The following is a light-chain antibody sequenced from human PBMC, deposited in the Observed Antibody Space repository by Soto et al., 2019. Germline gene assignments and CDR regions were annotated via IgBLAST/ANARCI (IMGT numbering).Light chain of an antibody. Sequence: DVQMTQSPASLSASVGDRVTITCRASQSISKNLNWYQHKVGKAPQLLIYSASDSQAGVPSRFSGSGPGTDFTLIISGLQPEDFATYYCQQSYISPYTFGQGTKVEIK. J-gene: IGKJ2*01. V-gene: IGKV1-39*01. CDR1: QSISKN. CDR2: SAS. CDR3: QQSYISPYT.